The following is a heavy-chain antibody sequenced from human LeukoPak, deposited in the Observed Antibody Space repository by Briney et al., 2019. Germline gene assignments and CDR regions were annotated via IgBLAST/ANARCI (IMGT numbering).Heavy chain of an antibody. V-gene: IGHV3-30*04. CDR2: RSYDGSNK. J-gene: IGHJ5*02. D-gene: IGHD3-10*01. CDR1: GFTFSSYA. CDR3: ARGYYYGSGSYSGRWFDT. Sequence: PGGSLRLSCAASGFTFSSYAMHWVRQAPGKGLEWVAVRSYDGSNKYYADSVKGRFTISRDNSKNTLYLQMNSLRADDTAVYYCARGYYYGSGSYSGRWFDTSGAGTLGTVSS.